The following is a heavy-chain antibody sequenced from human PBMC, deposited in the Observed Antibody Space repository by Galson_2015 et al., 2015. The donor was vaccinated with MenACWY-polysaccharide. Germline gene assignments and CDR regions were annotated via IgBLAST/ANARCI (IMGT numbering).Heavy chain of an antibody. V-gene: IGHV3-33*01. Sequence: LGLSCATSGVRVGGSGVHCGRRTPGPALEWVAVIRYVVTNRGYADSVTGHFSISIADYTTTLYLEMNSLRAEDTVLYYCAREGSRIVFHAFDVWGQGTMVTVSS. J-gene: IGHJ3*01. CDR1: GVRVGGSG. D-gene: IGHD2-21*01. CDR3: AREGSRIVFHAFDV. CDR2: IRYVVTNR.